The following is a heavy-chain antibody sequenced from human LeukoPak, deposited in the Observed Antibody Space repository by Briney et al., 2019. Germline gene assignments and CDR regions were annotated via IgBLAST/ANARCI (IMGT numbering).Heavy chain of an antibody. J-gene: IGHJ4*02. V-gene: IGHV4-39*07. CDR2: IYHSGST. Sequence: PSETLSLTCTVSGGSISTSNYYWSWIRQPPGKGLEWIGEIYHSGSTNYNPSLKSRVTISVDTSKNQFSLKLSSVTAADTAVYYCARVPYRRWSLPRWGQGTLVTVSS. D-gene: IGHD4-23*01. CDR3: ARVPYRRWSLPR. CDR1: GGSISTSNYY.